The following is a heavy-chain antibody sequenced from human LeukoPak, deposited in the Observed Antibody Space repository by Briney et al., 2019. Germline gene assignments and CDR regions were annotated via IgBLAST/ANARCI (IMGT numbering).Heavy chain of an antibody. CDR2: ISWNSGSI. D-gene: IGHD6-19*01. CDR3: AKGPYSSGWYYFDY. J-gene: IGHJ4*02. CDR1: GFTFDDYA. Sequence: GRSLRLSCAASGFTFDDYAMHWVRQAPGKGLEWVSGISWNSGSIGYADSVKGRFTISRDNAKNSLCLQMNSLRAEDTALYYCAKGPYSSGWYYFDYWGQGTLVTVSS. V-gene: IGHV3-9*01.